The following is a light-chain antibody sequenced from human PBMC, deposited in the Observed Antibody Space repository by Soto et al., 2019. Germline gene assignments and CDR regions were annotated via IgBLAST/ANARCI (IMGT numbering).Light chain of an antibody. J-gene: IGKJ1*01. CDR3: QQYGTSPWT. Sequence: VLTQSPGTLSLSLGDRATLSCRASQTVDHAYVAWYQQRPGQPPSLLIYGASTRATDIPERFSGSVSGTDFTLTISRLEPEDAAVYYCQQYGTSPWTFRQGPNVEIK. V-gene: IGKV3-20*01. CDR1: QTVDHAY. CDR2: GAS.